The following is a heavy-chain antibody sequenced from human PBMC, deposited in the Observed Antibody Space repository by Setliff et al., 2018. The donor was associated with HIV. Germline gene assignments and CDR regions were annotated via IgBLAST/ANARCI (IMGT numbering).Heavy chain of an antibody. J-gene: IGHJ4*02. V-gene: IGHV4-38-2*01. CDR2: IYHTGST. CDR3: VRVDYGDYDFDY. CDR1: GYSISSGYY. Sequence: SETLSLTCDVSGYSISSGYYWGWIRQSPGKGLEWIATIYHTGSTYYNPSLKSRVTISVDTSKNHFSLRVTSMTAADTAVFYCVRVDYGDYDFDYWGQGTLVTVSS. D-gene: IGHD4-17*01.